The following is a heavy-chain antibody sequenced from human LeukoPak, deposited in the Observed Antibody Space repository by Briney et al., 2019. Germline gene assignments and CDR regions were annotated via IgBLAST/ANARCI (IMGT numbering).Heavy chain of an antibody. CDR3: ARVITGTPYKTDYYYMDV. J-gene: IGHJ6*03. CDR1: GGTFSSYA. Sequence: GASVKVSCKASGGTFSSYAISWVRQAPGQGLEWMGGIIPIFGTANYAQKFQGRVTITADESTSTAYMELSSLRSEDTAVYYCARVITGTPYKTDYYYMDVWGKGTTVTVSS. CDR2: IIPIFGTA. V-gene: IGHV1-69*13. D-gene: IGHD1-20*01.